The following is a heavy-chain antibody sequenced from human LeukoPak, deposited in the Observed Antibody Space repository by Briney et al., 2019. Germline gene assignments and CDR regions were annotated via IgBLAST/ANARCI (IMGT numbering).Heavy chain of an antibody. D-gene: IGHD1-26*01. J-gene: IGHJ4*02. Sequence: GGSLRLSCAASGFTFSSYGMSWVRQAPGKGLEWVSAISGSGGSTYYADSVQGRFTISRDNSKNTLYLQMNSLRAEDTAVYYCASRYSGSYNDYWGQGTLVTVSS. CDR3: ASRYSGSYNDY. CDR2: ISGSGGST. V-gene: IGHV3-23*01. CDR1: GFTFSSYG.